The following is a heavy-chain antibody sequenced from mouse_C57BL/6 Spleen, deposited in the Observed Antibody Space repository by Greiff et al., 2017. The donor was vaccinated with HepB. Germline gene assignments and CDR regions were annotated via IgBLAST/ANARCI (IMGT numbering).Heavy chain of an antibody. CDR3: ARADYYGRSYLAWCAY. CDR1: GYTFTDYN. V-gene: IGHV1-22*01. Sequence: EVQLQQSGPELVKPGASVKMSCKASGYTFTDYNMHWVKQSHGKSLEWIGYINPNNGGTSYNQKFKGKATLTVNKYSSTAYMELRSLTSEDSAVYYCARADYYGRSYLAWCAYWGQGTLVTVSA. CDR2: INPNNGGT. D-gene: IGHD1-1*01. J-gene: IGHJ3*01.